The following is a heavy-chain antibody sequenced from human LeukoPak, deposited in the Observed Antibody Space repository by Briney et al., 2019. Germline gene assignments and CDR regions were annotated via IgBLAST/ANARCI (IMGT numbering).Heavy chain of an antibody. V-gene: IGHV1-69*04. CDR1: GGTFSSYA. J-gene: IGHJ5*02. D-gene: IGHD2-2*01. CDR2: IIPILGIA. CDR3: ARDLEVPAAPFDP. Sequence: SVRVSCKASGGTFSSYAISWVRQAPGQGLEWMGRIIPILGIANYAQKFQGRVTITADKSTSTAYMELSSLRSEDTAVYYCARDLEVPAAPFDPWGQGTLVTVSS.